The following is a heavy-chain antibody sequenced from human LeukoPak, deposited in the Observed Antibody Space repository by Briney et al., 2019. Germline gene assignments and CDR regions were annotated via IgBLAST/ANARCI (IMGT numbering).Heavy chain of an antibody. V-gene: IGHV1-2*06. J-gene: IGHJ4*02. CDR2: INPNSGGT. CDR1: GYTFTGYY. D-gene: IGHD6-19*01. CDR3: TRAGDSSGWFDY. Sequence: ASVTVSCNASGYTFTGYYMHWVRQTHGQGLEWMGRINPNSGGTNYAQKFQGRVTMTRVKSISTAYMQLSRLRADDTAVYYCTRAGDSSGWFDYWGQGTLVTVSS.